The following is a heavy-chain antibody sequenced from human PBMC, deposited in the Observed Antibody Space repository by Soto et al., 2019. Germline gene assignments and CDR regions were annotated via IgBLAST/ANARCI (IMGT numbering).Heavy chain of an antibody. D-gene: IGHD3-16*02. CDR3: ARDQLHLGELSLINAFDI. V-gene: IGHV4-31*03. J-gene: IGHJ3*02. Sequence: QVQLQESGPGLVKPSQTLSLTCTVSGGSISSGGYYWSWIRQHPGKGLEWIGYIYYSGSTYYNPYLKCRVTMSVDTSKTQFSLKLSSVTAAATAVYYCARDQLHLGELSLINAFDIWGQGTMVTVSS. CDR1: GGSISSGGYY. CDR2: IYYSGST.